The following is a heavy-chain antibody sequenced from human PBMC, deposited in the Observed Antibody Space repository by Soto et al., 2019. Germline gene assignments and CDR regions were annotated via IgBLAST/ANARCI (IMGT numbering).Heavy chain of an antibody. Sequence: PSETLSLTCAVYGGSFSGYYWGWFRQPPGKGLEWIGEVNYSGNINYNPSLKTRLTVSVDTSKNQFSLKLSSMTAADTAVYFCARGSHFDFSSGYAVYFDVWGQGTMVTVSS. CDR1: GGSFSGYY. CDR3: ARGSHFDFSSGYAVYFDV. J-gene: IGHJ3*01. V-gene: IGHV4-34*01. CDR2: VNYSGNI. D-gene: IGHD3-3*01.